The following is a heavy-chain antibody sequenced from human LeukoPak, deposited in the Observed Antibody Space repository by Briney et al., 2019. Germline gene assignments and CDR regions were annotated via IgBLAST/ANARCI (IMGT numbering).Heavy chain of an antibody. CDR1: GFTFSSYG. CDR3: ASDWYYYGSGSYYTVDY. Sequence: GGSLRLSCAAPGFTFSSYGMHWVRQAPGKGLEWVAVIWYDGSNKYYADSVKGRFAISRDNSKNTLYLQMNSLRAEDTAVYYCASDWYYYGSGSYYTVDYWGQGTLVTVSS. CDR2: IWYDGSNK. V-gene: IGHV3-33*01. D-gene: IGHD3-10*01. J-gene: IGHJ4*02.